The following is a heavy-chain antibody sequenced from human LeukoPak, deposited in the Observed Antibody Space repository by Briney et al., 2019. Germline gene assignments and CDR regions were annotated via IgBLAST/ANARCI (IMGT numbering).Heavy chain of an antibody. V-gene: IGHV4-4*07. CDR1: GGSISSYY. CDR3: ARRYDFWSGSQAEN. Sequence: SETLSLTCTVSGGSISSYYWSWIRQPAGKGLEWIGRIYTSGSTNYNPSLKSRVTISVDTSKNQFSLKLSSVTAADTAVYYCARRYDFWSGSQAENWGQGTLVTVSS. D-gene: IGHD3-3*01. J-gene: IGHJ4*02. CDR2: IYTSGST.